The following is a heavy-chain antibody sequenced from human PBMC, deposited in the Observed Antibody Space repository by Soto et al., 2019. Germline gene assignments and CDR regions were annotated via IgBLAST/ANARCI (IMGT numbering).Heavy chain of an antibody. D-gene: IGHD4-17*01. V-gene: IGHV4-30-2*01. CDR3: ARVMRHYAAYFDY. CDR2: IYHSGST. Sequence: SETLSLTCAVSGGSISSGGYSWSWIRQPPGKGLEWIGYIYHSGSTYYNPSLKSRVTISVDRSKNQFSLKLSSVTAADTAVYYCARVMRHYAAYFDYRGQGTLVTVSS. CDR1: GGSISSGGYS. J-gene: IGHJ4*02.